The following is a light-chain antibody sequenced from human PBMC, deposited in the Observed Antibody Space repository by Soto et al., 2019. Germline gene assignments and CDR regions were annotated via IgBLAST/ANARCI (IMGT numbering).Light chain of an antibody. CDR3: QQRSNWPLT. J-gene: IGKJ4*01. Sequence: DIQMTQSPSSLSASVGDGVTITCRASQNINRYLNWYQQKPGKAPKLLIYAASSLQSGVPSRFSGSGSGTDFTLTISSLEPEDFAVYYCQQRSNWPLTFGGGTKVDI. CDR1: QNINRY. V-gene: IGKV1-39*01. CDR2: AAS.